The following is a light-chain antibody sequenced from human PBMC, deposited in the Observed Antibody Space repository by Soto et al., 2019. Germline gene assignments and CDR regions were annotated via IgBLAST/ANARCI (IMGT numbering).Light chain of an antibody. Sequence: DIQITQSPSTLSASVGDRVTITCRASQSISTWLAWYQQKPVKAPKLLIYKASSLESGVTSRFSGSRSGTDFTLTISSLQTDDFATYYCQQYYSYSLWMFGKATKVEIK. V-gene: IGKV1-5*03. CDR1: QSISTW. CDR3: QQYYSYSLWM. J-gene: IGKJ1*01. CDR2: KAS.